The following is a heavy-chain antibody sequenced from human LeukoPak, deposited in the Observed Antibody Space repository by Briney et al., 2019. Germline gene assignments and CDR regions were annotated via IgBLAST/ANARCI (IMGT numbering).Heavy chain of an antibody. D-gene: IGHD4-23*01. J-gene: IGHJ6*03. CDR2: IYWDDDK. Sequence: SGPTLVKPTQTLTLTCTFSGFSLSTSGVGVGWIRQPPGKALEWPALIYWDDDKRYSPSLKSRLTITKDTSKHQVVLTMTNMDPVDTATYYCAHRTGGYGGNYYMDVWGKGTTVTVSS. CDR1: GFSLSTSGVG. V-gene: IGHV2-5*02. CDR3: AHRTGGYGGNYYMDV.